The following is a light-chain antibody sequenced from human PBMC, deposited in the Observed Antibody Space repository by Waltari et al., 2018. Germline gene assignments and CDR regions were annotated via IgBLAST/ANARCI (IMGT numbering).Light chain of an antibody. J-gene: IGLJ2*01. CDR2: DAT. CDR3: NSYTTSGTVV. Sequence: GQSITISCTGTSSDVGTYKFVSWYHQHPGKVPKLIIYDATDRPSGVSSRFSGSKSGNTASLTISGLQAEDEGDYYCNSYTTSGTVVFGGGTKLTVL. CDR1: SSDVGTYKF. V-gene: IGLV2-14*03.